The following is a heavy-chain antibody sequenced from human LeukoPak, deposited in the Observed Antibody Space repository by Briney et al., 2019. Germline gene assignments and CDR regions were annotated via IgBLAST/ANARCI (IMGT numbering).Heavy chain of an antibody. CDR1: GFTFISSW. Sequence: GLLRLSCASSGFTFISSWMHWVRQAPGKGLVWVSRINPDGSTTSHADCVKGRFTISRYNAKNTVSLQMNSLRAEDTAVYYCARGVGGDRDYWGQGTLVTVSS. CDR3: ARGVGGDRDY. J-gene: IGHJ4*02. CDR2: INPDGSTT. V-gene: IGHV3-74*01. D-gene: IGHD2-21*02.